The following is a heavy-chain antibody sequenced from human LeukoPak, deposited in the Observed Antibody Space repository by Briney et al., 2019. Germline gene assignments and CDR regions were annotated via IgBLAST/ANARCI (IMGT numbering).Heavy chain of an antibody. D-gene: IGHD2-2*01. CDR3: ARDSPYCSSASCLTEENWFDP. CDR2: VYYSRST. Sequence: SETLSLTCTVSGGSISSYNYYWGRIPQPPGKGLEWIGSVYYSRSTYYNPSLKSRVTISVDTSKTQFSLKLSSVTAADTAVYYCARDSPYCSSASCLTEENWFDPWGEGTLVTVSS. CDR1: GGSISSYNYY. J-gene: IGHJ5*02. V-gene: IGHV4-39*07.